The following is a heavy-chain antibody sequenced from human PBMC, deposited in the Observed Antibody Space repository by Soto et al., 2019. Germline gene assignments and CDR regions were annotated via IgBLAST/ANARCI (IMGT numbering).Heavy chain of an antibody. D-gene: IGHD5-18*01. CDR2: IYYSGST. CDR3: ARGYGRNFDY. V-gene: IGHV4-39*01. CDR1: SAPVSSSTYT. J-gene: IGHJ4*02. Sequence: SETLSLTCTVSSAPVSSSTYTWGWIRQPPGKGLEWIGSIYYSGSTYYNPSLNSRVTVSVDTSKNQFSLKVTSVTAADTAVYYCARGYGRNFDYWGQGTLVTVSS.